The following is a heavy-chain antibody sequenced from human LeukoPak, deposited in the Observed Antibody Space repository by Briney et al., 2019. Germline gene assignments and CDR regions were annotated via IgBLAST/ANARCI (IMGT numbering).Heavy chain of an antibody. J-gene: IGHJ5*02. CDR2: INHSGGT. Sequence: PSETLSLTCAVYGGSFSGYYWSWIRQPPGKGLEWIGEINHSGGTNYNPSLKSRVTISVDTSKNQFSLKLSSVTAADTAVYYCARGRFDIVVVPAAILFWFDPWGQGTLVTVSS. CDR3: ARGRFDIVVVPAAILFWFDP. V-gene: IGHV4-34*01. D-gene: IGHD2-2*01. CDR1: GGSFSGYY.